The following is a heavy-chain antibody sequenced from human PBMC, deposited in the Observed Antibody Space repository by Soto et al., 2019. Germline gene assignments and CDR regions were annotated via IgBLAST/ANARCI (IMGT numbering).Heavy chain of an antibody. CDR1: GFSFSSYA. D-gene: IGHD5-12*01. CDR2: ISARGGGL. V-gene: IGHV3-23*01. J-gene: IGHJ4*02. Sequence: EVQLLESGGGLVQPGGSLRLACTASGFSFSSYAMVWVRQAPGKGLEWVSVISARGGGLYFADSVKGRFTISRDHSKNVLSLEMNNLRAEDTATYFCAQGSIEYSASVDHCGQGTLVLVSS. CDR3: AQGSIEYSASVDH.